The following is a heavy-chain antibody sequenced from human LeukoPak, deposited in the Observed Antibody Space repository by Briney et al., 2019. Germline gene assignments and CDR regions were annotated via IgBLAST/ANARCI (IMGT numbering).Heavy chain of an antibody. CDR1: GFTFSSYA. V-gene: IGHV3-23*01. Sequence: GESLRLSCAASGFTFSSYAMTWVRQAPGKGLEWVSAISGSGGSTYYADSVKGRFTISRDNAKNSLYLQMNSLRAEDTAMYYCARDSAGNDYWGQGTLVTVSS. J-gene: IGHJ4*02. CDR3: ARDSAGNDY. D-gene: IGHD6-13*01. CDR2: ISGSGGST.